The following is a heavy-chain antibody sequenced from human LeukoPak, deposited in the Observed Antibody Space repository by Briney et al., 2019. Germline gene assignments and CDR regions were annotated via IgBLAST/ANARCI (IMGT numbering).Heavy chain of an antibody. CDR1: GGSISSYY. Sequence: SETLSLTCTVSGGSISSYYRSWIRQPPGKGLEWIGYIYYSGSTKYNPSLRSRVTISVDTSKNQFSLKLSSVTAADTAVYYCARVIAAAGTGRGYYYDGMDVWGQGTTVTVSS. CDR2: IYYSGST. V-gene: IGHV4-59*01. D-gene: IGHD6-13*01. CDR3: ARVIAAAGTGRGYYYDGMDV. J-gene: IGHJ6*02.